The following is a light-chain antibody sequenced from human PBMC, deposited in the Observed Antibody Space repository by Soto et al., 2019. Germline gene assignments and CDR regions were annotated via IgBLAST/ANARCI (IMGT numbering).Light chain of an antibody. CDR2: DVT. J-gene: IGLJ2*01. CDR3: CSYGCSSAFNI. V-gene: IGLV2-11*01. Sequence: QSALTQPRSVSGSPGQSVTISCTGTSRDVGGYNYVSWYQQHPGKAPKLLIYDVTKRPSGVPDRFSASKSDNTASLTISGLQAEDEAEYYCCSYGCSSAFNIFGGGTKLTVL. CDR1: SRDVGGYNY.